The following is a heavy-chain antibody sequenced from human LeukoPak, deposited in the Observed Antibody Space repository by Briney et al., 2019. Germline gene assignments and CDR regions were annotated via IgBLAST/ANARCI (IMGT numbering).Heavy chain of an antibody. Sequence: GESLKISCKGSGYIISNYLIGWVRQMPGKGLEWVGIIYTDDSDTKYSPSFQGQVTTSVDKTISTAYLQWSSLKASDTAMYYCARRSRGSGWTPIDYWGQGTLVTVSS. CDR3: ARRSRGSGWTPIDY. CDR1: GYIISNYL. D-gene: IGHD6-19*01. CDR2: IYTDDSDT. J-gene: IGHJ4*02. V-gene: IGHV5-51*01.